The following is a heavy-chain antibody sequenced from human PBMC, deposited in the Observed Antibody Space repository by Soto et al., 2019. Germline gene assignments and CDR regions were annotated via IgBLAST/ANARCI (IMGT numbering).Heavy chain of an antibody. Sequence: EVQLVESGGGLVQPGGSLRLSCAASGFTFSSYSMNWVRQAPGKGLEWVSYISSSSSTIYYADSVKGRFTISRDNAKNSLYLQMNSLRDEDTAVYYCASTVTPYLYYFDYWSQGTLVTVSS. V-gene: IGHV3-48*02. J-gene: IGHJ4*02. CDR1: GFTFSSYS. CDR2: ISSSSSTI. CDR3: ASTVTPYLYYFDY. D-gene: IGHD4-17*01.